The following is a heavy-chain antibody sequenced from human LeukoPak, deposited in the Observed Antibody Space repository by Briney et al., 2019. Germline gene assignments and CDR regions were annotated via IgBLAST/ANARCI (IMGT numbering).Heavy chain of an antibody. D-gene: IGHD6-13*01. Sequence: GGSLRLSCAASGFTFSSYSMNWVRQAPGKGLEWVSSISSSSYIYYADSVKGRFTISRDNAKNSLYLQMNSLRAEDTAVYYCARVRIAAAGNWFDPWGQGTLVTVSS. V-gene: IGHV3-21*01. CDR2: ISSSSYI. CDR1: GFTFSSYS. CDR3: ARVRIAAAGNWFDP. J-gene: IGHJ5*02.